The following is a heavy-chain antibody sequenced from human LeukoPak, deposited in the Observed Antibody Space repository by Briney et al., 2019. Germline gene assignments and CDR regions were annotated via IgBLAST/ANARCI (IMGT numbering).Heavy chain of an antibody. V-gene: IGHV4/OR15-8*01. J-gene: IGHJ3*02. CDR3: ARDSGGHSVI. CDR1: GGSIDSTNW. D-gene: IGHD4-23*01. Sequence: SETLSLTCDVSGGSIDSTNWWNWVRQPPGKGLEWIGEIHHDGRINYNPSLKSRVTLSVDKSKNQFSLRLNSVTAADTAVYYCARDSGGHSVIWGQGTMVTVSS. CDR2: IHHDGRI.